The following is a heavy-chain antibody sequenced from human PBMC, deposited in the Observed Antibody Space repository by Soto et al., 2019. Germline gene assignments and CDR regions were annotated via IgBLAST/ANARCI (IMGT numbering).Heavy chain of an antibody. V-gene: IGHV4-34*01. CDR1: GGSFSGYY. J-gene: IGHJ6*02. Sequence: QVQLQQWGAGLLKPSETLSLTCAVYGGSFSGYYWSWIRQPPGKGLEWIGEINHSGSTNYNPSLKSRVPISVDTSKNQFSLKLSSVTAADTAVYYCARDRTSYYYYGVDVWGQGTTVTVSS. CDR2: INHSGST. CDR3: ARDRTSYYYYGVDV. D-gene: IGHD2-2*01.